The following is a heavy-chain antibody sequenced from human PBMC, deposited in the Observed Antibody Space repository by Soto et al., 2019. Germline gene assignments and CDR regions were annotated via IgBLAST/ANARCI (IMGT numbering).Heavy chain of an antibody. CDR1: GFTFSSYA. CDR3: AKDPQSIAVAGNLFFDY. Sequence: GSLRLSCAASGFTFSSYAMSWVRQAPGKGLEWVSAISGSGGSTYYADSVKGRFTISRDNSKNTLYLQMNSLRAEDTAVYYCAKDPQSIAVAGNLFFDYWGQGTLVTVSS. V-gene: IGHV3-23*01. J-gene: IGHJ4*02. CDR2: ISGSGGST. D-gene: IGHD6-19*01.